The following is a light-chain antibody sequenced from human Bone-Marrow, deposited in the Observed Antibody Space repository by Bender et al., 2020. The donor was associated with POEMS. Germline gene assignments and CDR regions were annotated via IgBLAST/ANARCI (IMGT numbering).Light chain of an antibody. Sequence: SYELTQPPSVSVSPGQTANITCSGDKLGDKFPSWYQQRPGHAPVLVIYQHTYRPSGIPERFSGSTSGNTATLTISGTQAVDEADYYCQAWDSYTVVFGGGTRLTVL. CDR3: QAWDSYTVV. V-gene: IGLV3-1*01. CDR1: KLGDKF. J-gene: IGLJ2*01. CDR2: QHT.